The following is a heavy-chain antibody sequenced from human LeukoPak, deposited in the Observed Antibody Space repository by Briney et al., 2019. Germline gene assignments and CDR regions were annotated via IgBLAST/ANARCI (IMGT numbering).Heavy chain of an antibody. Sequence: ASETLSLTCTVSSGSISSYYWSWIRQPAGKGLEWIGRIYTSGSTNYNPSLKSRVTMSVDTSKNQFSLKLSSVTAADTAVYYCARDPGSSGYYWGDWFDPWGQGTLVTVSS. CDR2: IYTSGST. J-gene: IGHJ5*02. CDR3: ARDPGSSGYYWGDWFDP. V-gene: IGHV4-4*07. CDR1: SGSISSYY. D-gene: IGHD3-22*01.